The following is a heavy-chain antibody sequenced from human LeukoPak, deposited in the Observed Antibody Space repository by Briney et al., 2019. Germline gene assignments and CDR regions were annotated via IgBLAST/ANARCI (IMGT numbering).Heavy chain of an antibody. CDR3: ARHAWSGSHTNWFDP. CDR2: IYHSGST. V-gene: IGHV4-30-2*03. J-gene: IGHJ5*02. Sequence: SQTLSLTCTVSGGSISSGGYYWSWIRQPPGKGLEWIGYIYHSGSTYYNPSLKSRVTISVDTSKNQFSLKLSSVTAADTAVYYCARHAWSGSHTNWFDPWGQGTLVTVSS. D-gene: IGHD1-26*01. CDR1: GGSISSGGYY.